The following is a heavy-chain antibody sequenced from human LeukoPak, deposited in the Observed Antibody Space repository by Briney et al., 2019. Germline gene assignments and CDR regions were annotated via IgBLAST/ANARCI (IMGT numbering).Heavy chain of an antibody. D-gene: IGHD6-19*01. CDR3: ARVDSSGWSGRDY. CDR1: GYTFTSYD. Sequence: ASVKVSCKASGYTFTSYDINWVRQATGQGLEWMGWMNPNSGNTAQKFQGRFTMSRNTPISTAYMELNSLRSEDTAVYYCARVDSSGWSGRDYWGQGTLVTVSS. J-gene: IGHJ4*02. CDR2: MNPNSGNT. V-gene: IGHV1-8*01.